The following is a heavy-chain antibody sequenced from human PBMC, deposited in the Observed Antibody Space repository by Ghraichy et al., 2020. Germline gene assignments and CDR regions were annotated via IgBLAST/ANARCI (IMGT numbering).Heavy chain of an antibody. CDR3: ARDSEGYYRAEYFQH. D-gene: IGHD3-10*01. V-gene: IGHV3-30*01. CDR1: GFTFSSYA. Sequence: GGSLRLSCAASGFTFSSYAMHWVRQAPGKGLEWVAVISYDGSNKYYADSVKGRFTISRDNSKNTLYLQMNSLRAEDTAVYYCARDSEGYYRAEYFQHWGQGTLVTVSS. CDR2: ISYDGSNK. J-gene: IGHJ1*01.